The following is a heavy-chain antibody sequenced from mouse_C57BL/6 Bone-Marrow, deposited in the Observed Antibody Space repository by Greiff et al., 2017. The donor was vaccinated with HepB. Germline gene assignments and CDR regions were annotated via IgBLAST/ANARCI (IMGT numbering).Heavy chain of an antibody. CDR3: ASPLPAGYYASWFAY. V-gene: IGHV1-55*01. CDR2: IYPGSGST. J-gene: IGHJ3*01. CDR1: GYTFTSYW. D-gene: IGHD2-3*01. Sequence: VQLQQPGAELVKPGASVKMSCKASGYTFTSYWITWVKQRPGQGLEWIGDIYPGSGSTNYNEKFKSKATLTVDTSSSTAYMQLSSLTSEDSAVYYCASPLPAGYYASWFAYWGQGTLVTVSA.